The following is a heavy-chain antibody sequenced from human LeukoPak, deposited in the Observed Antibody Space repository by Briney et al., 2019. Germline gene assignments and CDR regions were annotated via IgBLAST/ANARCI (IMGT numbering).Heavy chain of an antibody. V-gene: IGHV3-21*01. J-gene: IGHJ4*02. CDR1: GFTFSSYS. D-gene: IGHD5-18*01. CDR3: ASLIPFLCSYGHAYYFDY. Sequence: PGGSLRLSCAASGFTFSSYSMNWVRQAPGKGLEWVSSISSSSSYIYYADSVKGRFTISRDNAKNSLYLQMNSLRAEDTAVHYCASLIPFLCSYGHAYYFDYWGQGTLVTVSS. CDR2: ISSSSSYI.